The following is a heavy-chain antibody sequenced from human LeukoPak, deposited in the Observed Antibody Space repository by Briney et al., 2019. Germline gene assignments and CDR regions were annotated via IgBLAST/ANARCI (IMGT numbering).Heavy chain of an antibody. V-gene: IGHV1-2*06. D-gene: IGHD3-3*01. CDR3: ARDLEQYDFWSGYYPDY. Sequence: GASVKVSCKASGYTFTGYYMHWVRQAPGQGLEWMGRINPNSGGTNYAQKFQGRVTMTRDTSISTAYMELSRLRSDDTAVYYCARDLEQYDFWSGYYPDYWGQGTLVTVSS. J-gene: IGHJ4*02. CDR2: INPNSGGT. CDR1: GYTFTGYY.